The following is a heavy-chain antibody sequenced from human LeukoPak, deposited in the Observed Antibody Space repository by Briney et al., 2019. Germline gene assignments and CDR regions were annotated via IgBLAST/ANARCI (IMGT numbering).Heavy chain of an antibody. D-gene: IGHD6-13*01. CDR3: ARTIGYSSSRYNDY. J-gene: IGHJ4*02. CDR1: GFTVSSNY. CDR2: IYSGGST. Sequence: GGSLRLSCAASGFTVSSNYMSWVRQAPGKGLEWVSVIYSGGSTYYADSVKGRFTISRDNSKNTLYLQMNSLRAEDTAVYYCARTIGYSSSRYNDYWGQGTLVTVSS. V-gene: IGHV3-53*01.